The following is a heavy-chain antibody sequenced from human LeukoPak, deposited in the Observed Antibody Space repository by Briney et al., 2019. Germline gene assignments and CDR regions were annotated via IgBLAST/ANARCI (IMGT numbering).Heavy chain of an antibody. J-gene: IGHJ4*02. CDR2: ISSRGNT. V-gene: IGHV4-31*03. D-gene: IGHD6-6*01. CDR3: ARGPSFGSSSRFDS. Sequence: SQTLSLTCTVSGXSMSSGGDYWTWIRQHPGKGLEWIGYISSRGNTYYNPSLKSRLTISLDTSKSQFSLQLNSATAADTAVYYCARGPSFGSSSRFDSWGQGTLVTVSS. CDR1: GXSMSSGGDY.